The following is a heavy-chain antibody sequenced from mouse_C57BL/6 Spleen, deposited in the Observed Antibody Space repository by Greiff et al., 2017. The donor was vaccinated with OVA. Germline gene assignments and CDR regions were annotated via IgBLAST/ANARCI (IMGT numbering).Heavy chain of an antibody. D-gene: IGHD2-4*01. Sequence: VQLKESGPELVKPGASVKLPCKASGYTFTDYNMDWVKQSHGKSLEWIGDINPNNGGTIYNQKFKGKATLTVDKSSSTAYMELRSLTSEDTAVYDCARMGWEYDYDKRYYFDYWGQGTTLTVSS. CDR3: ARMGWEYDYDKRYYFDY. V-gene: IGHV1-18*01. CDR1: GYTFTDYN. J-gene: IGHJ2*01. CDR2: INPNNGGT.